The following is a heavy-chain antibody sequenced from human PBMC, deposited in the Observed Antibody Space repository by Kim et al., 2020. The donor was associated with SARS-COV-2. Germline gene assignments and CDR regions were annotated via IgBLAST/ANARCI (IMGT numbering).Heavy chain of an antibody. CDR3: ARVFRGLDV. Sequence: SETLSLTCAVSGGSISPYYWTWIRQPPGKGLEWIGYIYYSGSTNYNPPLASRVPISVDTSRKQVPLKLTSVTAADTAVFSCARVFRGLDVWGQGPPVTV. D-gene: IGHD3-16*01. CDR2: IYYSGST. CDR1: GGSISPYY. V-gene: IGHV4-59*01. J-gene: IGHJ6*02.